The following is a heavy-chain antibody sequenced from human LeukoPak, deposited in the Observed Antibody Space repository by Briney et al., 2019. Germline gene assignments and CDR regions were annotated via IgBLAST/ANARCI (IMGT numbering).Heavy chain of an antibody. J-gene: IGHJ4*02. CDR1: GYIFTSYW. CDR3: ARQNVDIVATPMNFDY. D-gene: IGHD5-12*01. Sequence: GESLKISCKGSGYIFTSYWIGWVRQMPGKGLEWMGIIYPGDSDTRYSPSFQGQVTISADKSISTAYLQWSSLKASDTAMYYCARQNVDIVATPMNFDYWGQGTLVTVSS. CDR2: IYPGDSDT. V-gene: IGHV5-51*01.